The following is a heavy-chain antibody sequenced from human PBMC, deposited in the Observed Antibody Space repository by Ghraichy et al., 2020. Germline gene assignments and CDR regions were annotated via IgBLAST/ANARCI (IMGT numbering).Heavy chain of an antibody. J-gene: IGHJ1*01. CDR3: AKDVGRGGGSCFHH. CDR2: ISGSGGNT. CDR1: GFTFSSYA. V-gene: IGHV3-23*01. Sequence: GKSQNISCAASGFTFSSYAMSWVRQAPGKGLEWVSAISGSGGNTYYADSVKGRFTFSRDNSKNTLYLQMNSLRAEDTAVYYCAKDVGRGGGSCFHHWGQGTLVNVSS. D-gene: IGHD2-15*01.